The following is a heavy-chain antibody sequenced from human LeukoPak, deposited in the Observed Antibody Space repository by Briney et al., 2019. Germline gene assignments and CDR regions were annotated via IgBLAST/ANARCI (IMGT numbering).Heavy chain of an antibody. V-gene: IGHV4-30-2*01. CDR1: GGSISSGGYS. CDR3: ARADIHYYDSSGFFFDY. D-gene: IGHD3-22*01. Sequence: SETLSLTCAVSGGSISSGGYSWSWILQPPGKGLEWIGYIYHSGSTYYNPSLKSRVTISVDRSKNQFSLKLSSVTAADTAVYYCARADIHYYDSSGFFFDYWGQGTLVTVSS. J-gene: IGHJ4*02. CDR2: IYHSGST.